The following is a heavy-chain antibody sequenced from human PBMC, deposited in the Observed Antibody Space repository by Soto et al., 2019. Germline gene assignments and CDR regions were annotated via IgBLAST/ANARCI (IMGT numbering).Heavy chain of an antibody. CDR3: AKARATTVVKDIDY. D-gene: IGHD4-17*01. CDR1: RFTFNSYG. V-gene: IGHV3-30*18. Sequence: PGGSLRLSCAASRFTFNSYGMHWVRQAPGKGLEWVAVISYDGSNKYYADSVKGRFTISRDNSKNTLYLQMNSLRAEDTAVYYCAKARATTVVKDIDYWGQGTLVTVS. J-gene: IGHJ4*02. CDR2: ISYDGSNK.